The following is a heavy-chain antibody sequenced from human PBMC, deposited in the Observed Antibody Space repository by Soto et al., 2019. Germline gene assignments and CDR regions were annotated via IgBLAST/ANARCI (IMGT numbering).Heavy chain of an antibody. J-gene: IGHJ4*02. Sequence: ASVKVSCKASGYTFTSYAMHWVRQAPGQRLEWMGWINAGNGNTKYSQKFQGRVTITRDTSASTAYMELSSLRFEDTAVYYCARGGYYYDSSGYPAFDYWGQGTLVTVSS. D-gene: IGHD3-22*01. CDR3: ARGGYYYDSSGYPAFDY. CDR1: GYTFTSYA. V-gene: IGHV1-3*01. CDR2: INAGNGNT.